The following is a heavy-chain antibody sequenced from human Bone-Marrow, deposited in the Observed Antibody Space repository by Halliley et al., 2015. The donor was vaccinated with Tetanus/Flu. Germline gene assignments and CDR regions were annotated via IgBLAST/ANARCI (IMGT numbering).Heavy chain of an antibody. V-gene: IGHV4-31*02. J-gene: IGHJ4*02. CDR2: LLHSGDT. D-gene: IGHD5-18*01. CDR3: ARTHGYSYENTFFDW. Sequence: IGDLLHSGDTNYNPSLQGRVAISVDPSKNQFSLEVCSVPAADSAMYYCARTHGYSYENTFFDWWGQGILVSVSS.